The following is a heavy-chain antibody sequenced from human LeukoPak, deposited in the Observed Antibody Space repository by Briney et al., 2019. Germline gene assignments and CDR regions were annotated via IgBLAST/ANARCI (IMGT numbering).Heavy chain of an antibody. CDR1: GGSISSYY. Sequence: SGTLSLTCTGSGGSISSYYWSWIRQPPGKGLEWIGYIYCSGSTNYDPSLKSRVTISVDTSKNKFSLKLSSLAAADTAVYYCARVKGSSRTVGFDPWGQGTLVTVSS. V-gene: IGHV4-59*01. CDR2: IYCSGST. CDR3: ARVKGSSRTVGFDP. D-gene: IGHD6-13*01. J-gene: IGHJ5*02.